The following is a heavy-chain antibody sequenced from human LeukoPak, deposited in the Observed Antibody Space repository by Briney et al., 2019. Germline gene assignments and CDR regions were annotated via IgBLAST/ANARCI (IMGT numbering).Heavy chain of an antibody. D-gene: IGHD1-1*01. CDR2: IYYSGST. V-gene: IGHV4-30-4*01. J-gene: IGHJ4*02. CDR3: ARVKLERRPFDY. Sequence: SETLSLTCTVSGGSISSGDYYWSWIRQPPGKVLEWIGYIYYSGSTYYNPSLKSRVTISVDTSKNQFSLKLSSVTAADTAVYYCARVKLERRPFDYWGQGTLVTVSS. CDR1: GGSISSGDYY.